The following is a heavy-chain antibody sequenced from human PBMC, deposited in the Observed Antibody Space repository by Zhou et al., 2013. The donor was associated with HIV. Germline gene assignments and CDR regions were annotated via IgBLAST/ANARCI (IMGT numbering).Heavy chain of an antibody. J-gene: IGHJ4*02. Sequence: QVQLVQSGAEVKKPGAPVKVSCRASGYTFINYYIHWVRQAPGQGLEWMGIINPSDGSTLSAQKFRGRVTLTRDTSASTLYLELSSLKSEDTAVYYCARVQGYGSGTYYNVPQCFDYWGQGTLVSVSS. CDR3: ARVQGYGSGTYYNVPQCFDY. V-gene: IGHV1-46*01. D-gene: IGHD3-10*01. CDR2: INPSDGST. CDR1: GYTFINYY.